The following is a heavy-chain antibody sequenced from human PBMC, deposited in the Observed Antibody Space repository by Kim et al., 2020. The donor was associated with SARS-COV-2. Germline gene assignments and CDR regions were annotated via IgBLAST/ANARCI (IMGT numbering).Heavy chain of an antibody. J-gene: IGHJ5*02. CDR3: AREARYDSGGHINWFDP. V-gene: IGHV4-34*01. CDR1: GGSFGDYY. CDR2: ITHSGRT. Sequence: SETLSLTCGVYGGSFGDYYWSWIRQPPGKGLEWIGEITHSGRTNYNTSLRSRVTISVDTSKNQFSLKVNSVTAADTAVYFCAREARYDSGGHINWFDPWGQGTLVTVSS. D-gene: IGHD3-22*01.